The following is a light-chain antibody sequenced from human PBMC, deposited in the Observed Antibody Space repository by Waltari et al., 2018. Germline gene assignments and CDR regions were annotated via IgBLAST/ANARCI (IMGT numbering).Light chain of an antibody. Sequence: QSALTQPRSVSGSPGQSVTISCTGPSSDVGVYHYVSWYQQHPGKPPKLMIYDVSKRPSGVPDRFSGSKSGNTASLTISGLQAEDEADYYCCSYAGSYTLWVFGGGTKLTVL. CDR1: SSDVGVYHY. J-gene: IGLJ3*02. CDR2: DVS. V-gene: IGLV2-11*01. CDR3: CSYAGSYTLWV.